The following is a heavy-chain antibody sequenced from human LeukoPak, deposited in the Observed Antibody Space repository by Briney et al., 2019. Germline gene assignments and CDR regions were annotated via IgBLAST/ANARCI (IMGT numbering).Heavy chain of an antibody. Sequence: GGSLRLSCAASGFTFIGYGMNWVRQAPGKGPEWVAVIWYDGSLKYYADYVKGRFTVSRDNSKNTLDLQMNGLRAEDTALYYCARDRRYYDSSGYYFHWYFDLWGRGTLVTVSS. CDR2: IWYDGSLK. J-gene: IGHJ2*01. CDR1: GFTFIGYG. CDR3: ARDRRYYDSSGYYFHWYFDL. V-gene: IGHV3-33*01. D-gene: IGHD3-22*01.